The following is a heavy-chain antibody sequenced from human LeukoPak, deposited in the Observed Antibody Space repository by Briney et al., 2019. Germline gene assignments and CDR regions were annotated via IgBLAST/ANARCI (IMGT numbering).Heavy chain of an antibody. CDR3: AKAHQTYDSSGPIDY. Sequence: GGSLRLSCAASGFTFSSYGMHWVRQAPGKGLEWVAVTSYDGSNKYYADSVKGRFTISRDNSKNTLYLQMNSLRAEDTAVYYCAKAHQTYDSSGPIDYWGQGTLVTVSS. V-gene: IGHV3-30*18. D-gene: IGHD3-22*01. J-gene: IGHJ4*02. CDR2: TSYDGSNK. CDR1: GFTFSSYG.